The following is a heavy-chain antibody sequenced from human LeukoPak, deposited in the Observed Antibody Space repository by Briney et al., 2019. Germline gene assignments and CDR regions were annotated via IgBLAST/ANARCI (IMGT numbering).Heavy chain of an antibody. Sequence: GGSLRLSCAVSGFTFRSYSMNWVRQAPGKGLEWVSYISSSSTTIYYADSVKGRFTVSRDNAKNSLYLQMNNLKVEDTAVYYCARAMTTEANDYWGQGTLVTASS. CDR2: ISSSSTTI. D-gene: IGHD4-11*01. CDR3: ARAMTTEANDY. V-gene: IGHV3-48*01. J-gene: IGHJ4*02. CDR1: GFTFRSYS.